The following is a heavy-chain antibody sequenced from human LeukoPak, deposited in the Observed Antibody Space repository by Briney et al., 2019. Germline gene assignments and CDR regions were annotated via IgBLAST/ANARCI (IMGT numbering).Heavy chain of an antibody. J-gene: IGHJ6*03. CDR1: GYNFIDYE. CDR2: MNPKSGDT. Sequence: ASVKVSCKASGYNFIDYEINWVRQATGQGLEWMGWMNPKSGDTGYEQKFKGRVTITRDSSIRTVYMELSSLRSEDTALYYCARGRYMDVWGKGTPVTVSS. CDR3: ARGRYMDV. V-gene: IGHV1-8*03.